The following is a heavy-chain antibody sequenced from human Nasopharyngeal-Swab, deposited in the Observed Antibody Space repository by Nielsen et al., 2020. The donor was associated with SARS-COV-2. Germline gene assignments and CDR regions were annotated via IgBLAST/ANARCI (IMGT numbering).Heavy chain of an antibody. CDR3: ARDGLDYDFWSAYFMDV. CDR2: INSDGSRT. V-gene: IGHV3-74*01. Sequence: GESLKISCAASGFTFSSYWMHWVRQAPGKGLVWVSRINSDGSRTSYADSVKGRFTISRDNAKNTLYLQMNSLRAEDTAVYYCARDGLDYDFWSAYFMDVWGQGTTVTVSS. CDR1: GFTFSSYW. D-gene: IGHD3-3*01. J-gene: IGHJ6*02.